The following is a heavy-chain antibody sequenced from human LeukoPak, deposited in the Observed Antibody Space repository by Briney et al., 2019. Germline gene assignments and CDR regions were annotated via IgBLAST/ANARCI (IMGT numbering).Heavy chain of an antibody. CDR2: ISGSGGST. CDR1: GFTFSSYA. V-gene: IGHV3-23*01. D-gene: IGHD3-10*01. Sequence: GGSLRLSCAASGFTFSSYAMSWVRQAPGKGLEWVSAISGSGGSTYYADSVKGRFTISRDNSKNTLYLQMNSLRAEDTAVYYCAKAWYGSGSYYQNWFDPWGQGTLATVSS. CDR3: AKAWYGSGSYYQNWFDP. J-gene: IGHJ5*02.